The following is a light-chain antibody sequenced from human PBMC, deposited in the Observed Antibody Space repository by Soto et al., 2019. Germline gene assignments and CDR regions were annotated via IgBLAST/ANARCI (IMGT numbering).Light chain of an antibody. J-gene: IGLJ2*01. V-gene: IGLV1-40*01. Sequence: QSVLTQSPSVSGAPGQRVTISCTGSSSNIGAGYDVHWYQHLPGTAPKLLIYGNNNRPSGVPDRFSGSKSDTSASLAITGLQAEDEADYYCQSYDSSLSGVVFGGGTKLTVL. CDR2: GNN. CDR3: QSYDSSLSGVV. CDR1: SSNIGAGYD.